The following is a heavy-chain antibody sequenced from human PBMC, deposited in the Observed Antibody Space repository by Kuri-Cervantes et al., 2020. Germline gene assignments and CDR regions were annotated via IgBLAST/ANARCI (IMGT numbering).Heavy chain of an antibody. V-gene: IGHV3-15*01. CDR1: GFTFTNAW. J-gene: IGHJ4*02. CDR2: IKSKTDGGTT. D-gene: IGHD6-19*01. CDR3: ATAVPNTNGWYSYFDY. Sequence: GESLKISCAASGFTFTNAWMSWVRQAPGKGLEWVGRIKSKTDGGTTVYAAPVKGRFTVSRDDSKNTLYLQMNSLQTEDTAVYYCATAVPNTNGWYSYFDYWGRGTLVTVSS.